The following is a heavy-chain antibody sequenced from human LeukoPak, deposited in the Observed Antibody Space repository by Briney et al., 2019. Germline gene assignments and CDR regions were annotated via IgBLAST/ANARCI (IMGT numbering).Heavy chain of an antibody. J-gene: IGHJ4*02. CDR2: ISGSGGST. CDR3: AKASDIVVVPAAIDY. Sequence: GGSLRLSCAASGFTFSSYAMSWVRQAPGKGLEWVSAISGSGGSTYYADSVKGRFTISRDNSKNTLYLQMNSLRAEDTAVYYCAKASDIVVVPAAIDYWGQGTLVTVSS. D-gene: IGHD2-2*02. CDR1: GFTFSSYA. V-gene: IGHV3-23*01.